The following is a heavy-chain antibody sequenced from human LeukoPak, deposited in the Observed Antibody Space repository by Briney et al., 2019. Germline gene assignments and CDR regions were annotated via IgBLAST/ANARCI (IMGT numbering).Heavy chain of an antibody. D-gene: IGHD6-13*01. Sequence: GESLKISCKASGYTFTSFFIGWVRQMPGQVLEWMGIIYTGDSDTRYSPSFQGQVTISVDKSISTAYLQWRSLKASDTAIYYCARPITGAGTDLGYWGQGTLVTVSS. J-gene: IGHJ4*02. V-gene: IGHV5-51*01. CDR3: ARPITGAGTDLGY. CDR2: IYTGDSDT. CDR1: GYTFTSFF.